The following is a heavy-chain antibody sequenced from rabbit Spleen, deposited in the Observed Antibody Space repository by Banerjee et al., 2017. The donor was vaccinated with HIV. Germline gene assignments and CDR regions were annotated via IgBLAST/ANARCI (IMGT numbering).Heavy chain of an antibody. D-gene: IGHD1-1*01. Sequence: QLKESGGGLVQPGGSLKVSCIASGFDFSSYYMSWVRQAPGKGLEWIGYIDPVFGITNYANSVNGRFTISSHNAQNTLYLQLNSLTAADTATYFCVRGASSSGYYSLWGPGTLVTVS. J-gene: IGHJ4*01. CDR1: GFDFSSYY. CDR3: VRGASSSGYYSL. CDR2: IDPVFGIT. V-gene: IGHV1S7*01.